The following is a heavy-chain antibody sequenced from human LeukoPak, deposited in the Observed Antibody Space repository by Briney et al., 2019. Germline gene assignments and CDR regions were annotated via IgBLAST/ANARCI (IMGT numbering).Heavy chain of an antibody. CDR1: GFTFSSYG. Sequence: QAGRSLRLSCAASGFTFSSYGMHWVRQAPGKGLEWVAVISYDGSNKYYADSVKGRFTISRDNSKNTLYLQMNSLRAEDTAVYYCASLGVSTTVVSPIDYWGQGTLVTVSS. J-gene: IGHJ4*02. D-gene: IGHD4-23*01. CDR2: ISYDGSNK. CDR3: ASLGVSTTVVSPIDY. V-gene: IGHV3-30*03.